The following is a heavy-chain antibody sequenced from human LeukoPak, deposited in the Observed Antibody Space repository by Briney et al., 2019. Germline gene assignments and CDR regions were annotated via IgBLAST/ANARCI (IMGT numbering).Heavy chain of an antibody. J-gene: IGHJ4*02. V-gene: IGHV3-30-3*01. D-gene: IGHD4-17*01. Sequence: PGGSLSLSCAASGFTFSSYAMHWVGQAPGKGLEWVAVISYDGSNKYYADSVKGRFTISRDNSKNTLYLQMNSLRAEDTAVYYCAREAYGDYRKVHAFDYWGQGTLVTVSS. CDR3: AREAYGDYRKVHAFDY. CDR1: GFTFSSYA. CDR2: ISYDGSNK.